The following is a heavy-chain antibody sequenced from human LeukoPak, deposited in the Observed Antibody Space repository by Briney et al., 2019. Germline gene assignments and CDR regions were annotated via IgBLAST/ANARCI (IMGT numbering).Heavy chain of an antibody. V-gene: IGHV4-31*03. CDR3: ARAMVRGVHDAFDI. CDR2: IYYSGST. CDR1: GGSISSGGYY. J-gene: IGHJ3*02. D-gene: IGHD3-10*01. Sequence: SGTLSLTCTVSGGSISSGGYYWSWIRQHPGKGLEWIGYIYYSGSTYYNPSLKSRVTISVDTSKNQFSLKLSSVTAADTAVYYCARAMVRGVHDAFDIWGQGTMVTVSS.